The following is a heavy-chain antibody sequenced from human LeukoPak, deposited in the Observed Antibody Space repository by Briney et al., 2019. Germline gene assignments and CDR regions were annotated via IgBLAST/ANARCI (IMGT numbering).Heavy chain of an antibody. CDR3: VRHGAYGSGTYYFDN. CDR1: GFSFDDYG. J-gene: IGHJ4*02. Sequence: PGGXXRLSCAASGFSFDDYGMSWVRQAPGKGLEWVSGINWNGGKTDYADSVKGRFTISRDKAKKSLYLQMNSLRAEETALYYCVRHGAYGSGTYYFDNWGQGTLVTVSS. V-gene: IGHV3-20*04. CDR2: INWNGGKT. D-gene: IGHD3-10*01.